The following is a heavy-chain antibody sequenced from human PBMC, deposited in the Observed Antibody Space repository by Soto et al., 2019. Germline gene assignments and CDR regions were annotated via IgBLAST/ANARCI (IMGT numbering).Heavy chain of an antibody. D-gene: IGHD2-15*01. CDR2: ISSSSSYI. Sequence: EVQLVESGGGLVKPGGSLRLSCAASGFTFSSYSMNWVRQAPGKGLEWVSSISSSSSYIYYADSVKGRFTISRDNANDSLYLQMNSLRAEDTAVYYCARDELVVVAAMLSYYFCGMDVWGQGTTVTVSS. V-gene: IGHV3-21*01. CDR1: GFTFSSYS. CDR3: ARDELVVVAAMLSYYFCGMDV. J-gene: IGHJ6*02.